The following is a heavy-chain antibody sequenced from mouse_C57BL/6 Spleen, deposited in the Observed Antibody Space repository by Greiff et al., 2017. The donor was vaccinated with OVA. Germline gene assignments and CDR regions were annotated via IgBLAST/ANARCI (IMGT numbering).Heavy chain of an antibody. Sequence: EVKLVESGGGLVQPGGSMKLSCVASGFTFSNYWMNWVRQSPEKGLEWVAQIRLKSDNYATHYAESVKGRFTISRDDSKSSVYLQMNNLRAEDTGIYYCTEELPYYYAMDYWGQGTSVTVSS. V-gene: IGHV6-3*01. CDR2: IRLKSDNYAT. CDR1: GFTFSNYW. D-gene: IGHD2-1*01. J-gene: IGHJ4*01. CDR3: TEELPYYYAMDY.